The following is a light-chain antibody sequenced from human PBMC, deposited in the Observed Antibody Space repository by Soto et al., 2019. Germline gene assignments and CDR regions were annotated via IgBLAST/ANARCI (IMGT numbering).Light chain of an antibody. CDR2: DAS. V-gene: IGKV3-11*01. Sequence: EIVLTQSPATLSLSPGERATLACRASQSVSSYLAWYQQKPGQAPRLLISDASNRATDFPARLSGSGSGTDFTLTISSLEPEDFAVYYCQQRSNWPPITFGQGTRLEMK. CDR3: QQRSNWPPIT. CDR1: QSVSSY. J-gene: IGKJ5*01.